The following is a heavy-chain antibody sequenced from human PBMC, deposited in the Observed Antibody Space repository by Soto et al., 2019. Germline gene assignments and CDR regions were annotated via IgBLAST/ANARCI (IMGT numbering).Heavy chain of an antibody. Sequence: GESLKISCKGSGYSFTSYWIGWVRQMPGKGLEWMGIIYPGDSDTRYSPSFQGQVTISADKSISTAYLQWSSLKASDTAMYYCARHSHYGSGSYYNPYYYYYGMDVWGQGTTVTVSS. J-gene: IGHJ6*02. CDR1: GYSFTSYW. V-gene: IGHV5-51*01. CDR3: ARHSHYGSGSYYNPYYYYYGMDV. CDR2: IYPGDSDT. D-gene: IGHD3-10*01.